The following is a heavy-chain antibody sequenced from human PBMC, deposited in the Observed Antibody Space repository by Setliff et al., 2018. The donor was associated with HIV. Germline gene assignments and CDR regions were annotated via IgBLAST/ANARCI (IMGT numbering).Heavy chain of an antibody. J-gene: IGHJ6*03. V-gene: IGHV4-4*08. D-gene: IGHD2-2*01. CDR2: IYTSGST. Sequence: SETLSLTCTVSGGSISSYYWSWIRQPPGKGLEWIGYIYTSGSTNYNPSLKSRVTISVDTSTNQFSLKLSSLTAADPAVFYCARAVVVPAATWEGYYYYYMDVWCKGTTVTAP. CDR1: GGSISSYY. CDR3: ARAVVVPAATWEGYYYYYMDV.